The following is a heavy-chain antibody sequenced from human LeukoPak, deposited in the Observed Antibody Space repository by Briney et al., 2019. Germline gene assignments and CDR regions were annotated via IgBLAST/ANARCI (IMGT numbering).Heavy chain of an antibody. V-gene: IGHV4-34*01. CDR3: ARGKYYGSGSYYKVGWFDP. J-gene: IGHJ5*02. CDR1: GGSFSGYY. CDR2: INHSGST. Sequence: SETLSLTCAVYGGSFSGYYWSWIRQPPGKGLEWIGEINHSGSTNYNPSLKSRVTISVDTSKNQFSLKLSSVTAADTAVYYCARGKYYGSGSYYKVGWFDPWGQGTLVTVSS. D-gene: IGHD3-10*01.